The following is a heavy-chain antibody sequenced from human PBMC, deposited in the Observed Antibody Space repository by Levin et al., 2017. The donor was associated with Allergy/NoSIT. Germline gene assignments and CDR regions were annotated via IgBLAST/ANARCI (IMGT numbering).Heavy chain of an antibody. V-gene: IGHV4-61*01. Sequence: PSETLSLTCSVSGGSVSSGTYYWSWIRRPPGKGLEWIGYINYRGVTKYNPSLKSRVTISVDTSKNEFSLKGTSVTAADTAVYYCARNRIIVSGGNDYYYGMDVWGQGTTVTVSS. D-gene: IGHD5/OR15-5a*01. J-gene: IGHJ6*02. CDR1: GGSVSSGTYY. CDR3: ARNRIIVSGGNDYYYGMDV. CDR2: INYRGVT.